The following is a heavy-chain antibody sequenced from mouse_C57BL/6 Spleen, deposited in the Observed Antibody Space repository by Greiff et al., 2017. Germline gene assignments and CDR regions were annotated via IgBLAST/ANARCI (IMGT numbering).Heavy chain of an antibody. CDR1: GYTFTSYG. CDR3: ARWRDLYNAWFAS. V-gene: IGHV1-81*01. D-gene: IGHD2-1*01. J-gene: IGHJ3*01. Sequence: VQLQQSGAELARPGASVKLSCKASGYTFTSYGISWVKQRTGQGLEWIGEIYPRSGNTYYNEKFKGKATLTADKSSSTAYMELRSLTSEDSAVYFCARWRDLYNAWFASWGQGTLVTVSA. CDR2: IYPRSGNT.